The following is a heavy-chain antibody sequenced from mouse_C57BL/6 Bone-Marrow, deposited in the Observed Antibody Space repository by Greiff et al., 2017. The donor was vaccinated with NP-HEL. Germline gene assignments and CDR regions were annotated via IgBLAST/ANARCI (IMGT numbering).Heavy chain of an antibody. CDR3: AGRGFAY. V-gene: IGHV1-69*01. CDR1: GYTFTSYW. CDR2: IDPSDSYT. D-gene: IGHD3-3*01. Sequence: QVQLQQPGAELVMPGASVKLSCKASGYTFTSYWMHWVKQRPGQGLEWIGEIDPSDSYTNYNQKFKGKSTLTVDKSSSTAYMQLSSLTSEDSAVYYCAGRGFAYGGQGTLVTVSA. J-gene: IGHJ3*01.